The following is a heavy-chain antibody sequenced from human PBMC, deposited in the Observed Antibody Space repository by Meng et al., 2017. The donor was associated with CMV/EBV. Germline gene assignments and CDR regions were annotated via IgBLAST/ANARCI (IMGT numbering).Heavy chain of an antibody. CDR2: INPNSGGT. V-gene: IGHV1-2*02. J-gene: IGHJ4*02. Sequence: QVQSVQSGAEVKKPGASVKVSCKASGYTFTGYYMRWVRQAPGQGLEWMGWINPNSGGTNYAQKFQGRVTMTRDTSISTAYMELSRLRSDDTAVYYCARVQVRGEMATPAGYWGQGTLVTVSS. CDR1: GYTFTGYY. CDR3: ARVQVRGEMATPAGY. D-gene: IGHD5-24*01.